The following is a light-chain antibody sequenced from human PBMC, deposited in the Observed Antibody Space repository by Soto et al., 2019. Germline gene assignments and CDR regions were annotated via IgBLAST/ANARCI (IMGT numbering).Light chain of an antibody. J-gene: IGKJ1*01. CDR2: KAS. Sequence: MTHSPATLSASVGDRVTITCRASQSISSWLAWYQQKQGKAPKXLIYKASTLKSGVPSRFSGSGSGTEGTITISSLQPDDCETYDGQHYNSYSEAFGQGTKVDIK. V-gene: IGKV1-5*03. CDR3: QHYNSYSEA. CDR1: QSISSW.